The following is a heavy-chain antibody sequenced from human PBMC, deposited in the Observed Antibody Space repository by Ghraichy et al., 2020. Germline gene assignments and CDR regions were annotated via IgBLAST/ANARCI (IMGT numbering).Heavy chain of an antibody. CDR1: GFSLYTYW. CDR3: AIGDYFDRAFDV. J-gene: IGHJ3*01. Sequence: GSLRLSCAAPGFSLYTYWMSWVRQAPGKGLEWVADIKSDGSETYYADSVKGRFTISRDNAKNSLYLQMNSLRAEDTAVYYCAIGDYFDRAFDVWGQGTMVTVSS. CDR2: IKSDGSET. V-gene: IGHV3-7*01. D-gene: IGHD3-22*01.